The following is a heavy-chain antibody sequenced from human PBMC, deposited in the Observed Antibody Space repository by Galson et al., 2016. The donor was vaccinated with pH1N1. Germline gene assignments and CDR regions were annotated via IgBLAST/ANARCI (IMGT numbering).Heavy chain of an antibody. CDR2: IKQDGSET. J-gene: IGHJ6*02. CDR1: GFTFSSYW. D-gene: IGHD3-9*01. Sequence: SLRLSCAASGFTFSSYWMSWVRQAPGKGLEWMANIKQDGSETYYVDSVKGRFTISRDNAKSSLYLQMHSLRPEDAAVYYCASQGESFDTYYYHFGMAVWGQGTTVSVSS. CDR3: ASQGESFDTYYYHFGMAV. V-gene: IGHV3-7*01.